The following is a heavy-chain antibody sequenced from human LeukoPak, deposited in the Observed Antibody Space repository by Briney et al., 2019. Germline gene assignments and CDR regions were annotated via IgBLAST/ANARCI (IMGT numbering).Heavy chain of an antibody. V-gene: IGHV4-4*07. Sequence: SETLSLTCTVSGGSINSYYWSWIRQPAWKGLEWIGRIYTSGNINYNPSLKSRVSMSIDTSKNQFSLKLSSVTAADTAVYYCARDTGGIVNFDYWGQGTLVTVSS. J-gene: IGHJ4*02. CDR1: GGSINSYY. CDR2: IYTSGNI. D-gene: IGHD3-22*01. CDR3: ARDTGGIVNFDY.